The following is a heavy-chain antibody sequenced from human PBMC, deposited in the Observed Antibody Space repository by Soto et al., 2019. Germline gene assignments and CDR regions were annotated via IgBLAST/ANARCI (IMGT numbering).Heavy chain of an antibody. Sequence: EVQLVESGGGLVQPGRSLRLSCAASGFTFDDYAMHWVRQAPGKGLEWVSGISWNSGSIGYADSVKARFTISRDNAKNSLYLQMNSLRAEDTALYYCAKDYSGYDYGYFDYWGQGTLVTVSS. CDR1: GFTFDDYA. CDR3: AKDYSGYDYGYFDY. V-gene: IGHV3-9*01. D-gene: IGHD5-12*01. CDR2: ISWNSGSI. J-gene: IGHJ4*02.